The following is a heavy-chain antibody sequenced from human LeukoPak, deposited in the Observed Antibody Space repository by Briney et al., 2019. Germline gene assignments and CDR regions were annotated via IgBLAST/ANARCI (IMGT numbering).Heavy chain of an antibody. CDR3: ARNQYYYDSSGYYYVIGAFDI. CDR2: ISGSGGST. D-gene: IGHD3-22*01. J-gene: IGHJ3*02. Sequence: PGGSLRLSCAASGFTFSTYAMSWVRQAPGKGLEWVSGISGSGGSTFYADSVKGRFTISRDNSKNTLYLQMNSLRAEDTAVYYCARNQYYYDSSGYYYVIGAFDIWGQGTMVTVSS. CDR1: GFTFSTYA. V-gene: IGHV3-23*01.